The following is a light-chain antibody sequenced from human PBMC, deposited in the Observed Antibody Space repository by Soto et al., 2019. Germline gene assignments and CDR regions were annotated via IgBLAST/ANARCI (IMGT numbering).Light chain of an antibody. CDR2: DAS. CDR1: QSVNSNY. J-gene: IGKJ5*01. V-gene: IGKV3-20*01. Sequence: ESVLTQSPGTLSLSPGERATLSCRAGQSVNSNYLAWYQQRPGQAPRLLIYDASSRATGIPDRFSGSGSGTDFTLTISRLEPEDFAVYYCQQYGSSAGITFGQGTRLEIK. CDR3: QQYGSSAGIT.